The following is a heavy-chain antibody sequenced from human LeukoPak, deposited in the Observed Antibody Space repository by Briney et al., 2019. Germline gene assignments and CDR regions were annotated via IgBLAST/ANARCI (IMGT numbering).Heavy chain of an antibody. CDR1: GGTFSSYA. J-gene: IGHJ5*02. V-gene: IGHV1-69*04. CDR2: IIPIFGIA. D-gene: IGHD4-11*01. CDR3: AREVVTTNRNWFDP. Sequence: SVKVSCKASGGTFSSYAISWVRQAPGQGLEWMGRIIPIFGIANYAQKFQGRVTITADKSTGTAYMELSSLRSEDTAVYYCAREVVTTNRNWFDPWGQGTLVTVSS.